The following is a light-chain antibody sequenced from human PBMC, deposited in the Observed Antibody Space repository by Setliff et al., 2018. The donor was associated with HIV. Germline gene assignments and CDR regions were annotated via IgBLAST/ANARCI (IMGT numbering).Light chain of an antibody. J-gene: IGLJ1*01. CDR3: ASHRDTNTLEV. Sequence: QSALTQPASVSGSPGQSITISCSGTNSDIGSHDYVSWYQQHPGKAPKLIIFSVTYRPSGVSDRFSGSKSGNTASLTISGLQPEGEADYYCASHRDTNTLEVFGTGTKVTVL. V-gene: IGLV2-14*03. CDR1: NSDIGSHDY. CDR2: SVT.